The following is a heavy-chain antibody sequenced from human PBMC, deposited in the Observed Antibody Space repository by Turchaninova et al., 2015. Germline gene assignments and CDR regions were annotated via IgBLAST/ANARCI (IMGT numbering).Heavy chain of an antibody. V-gene: IGHV6-1*01. J-gene: IGHJ4*02. Sequence: QVQLPQSGQGRANPSQPLPPPSPIHWDSVARNTAAWNWTRQSPARGLEWLGRTYYRSKWYNNYAVSVKSRITINPDTSKNQFSLQLNSVTPEDTAVYYCAREGSLEVLDSWGQGTLVTVSS. CDR1: WDSVARNTAA. CDR3: AREGSLEVLDS. CDR2: TYYRSKWYN. D-gene: IGHD1-1*01.